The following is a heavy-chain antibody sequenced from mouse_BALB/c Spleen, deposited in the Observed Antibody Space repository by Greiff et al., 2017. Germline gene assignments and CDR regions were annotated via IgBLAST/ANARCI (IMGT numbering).Heavy chain of an antibody. Sequence: DVKLVESGGGLVKPGGSLKLSCAASGFTFSSYAMSWVRQTPEKRLEWVASISSGGSTYYPDSVKGRFTISRDNARNILYLQMSSLRSEDTAMYYCARLRLYFDYWGQGTTLTVSS. V-gene: IGHV5-6-5*01. CDR3: ARLRLYFDY. D-gene: IGHD1-2*01. CDR1: GFTFSSYA. CDR2: ISSGGST. J-gene: IGHJ2*01.